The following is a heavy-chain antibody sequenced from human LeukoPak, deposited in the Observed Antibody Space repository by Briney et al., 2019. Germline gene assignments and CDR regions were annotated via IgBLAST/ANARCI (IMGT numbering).Heavy chain of an antibody. Sequence: PGGSLRLSCEASGFTFSSYAMSWVRQAPGKGLEWVSYASRSGGTIYYADSVKGRFTISRDNAKNSLYLQMNSLRAEDTAVYYCARAAYYYDSSGYDDAFDIWGQGTMVTVSS. J-gene: IGHJ3*02. D-gene: IGHD3-22*01. CDR1: GFTFSSYA. CDR3: ARAAYYYDSSGYDDAFDI. V-gene: IGHV3-48*04. CDR2: ASRSGGTI.